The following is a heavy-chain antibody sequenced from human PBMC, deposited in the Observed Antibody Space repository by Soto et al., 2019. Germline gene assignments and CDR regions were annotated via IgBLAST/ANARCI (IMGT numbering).Heavy chain of an antibody. J-gene: IGHJ4*02. D-gene: IGHD3-10*01. CDR2: MSGDGTRT. Sequence: EVQLLESGGGLVQPGGSLRLSCAASGFAFSTNAMTWVRQAPGKGLEWVTTMSGDGTRTYYADSVKGRFTISRDNSKTTVFLEMNSLRADDTAVYYCAKDRDDGIGFGLNWLDYWGLGTLVTVSS. CDR1: GFAFSTNA. CDR3: AKDRDDGIGFGLNWLDY. V-gene: IGHV3-23*01.